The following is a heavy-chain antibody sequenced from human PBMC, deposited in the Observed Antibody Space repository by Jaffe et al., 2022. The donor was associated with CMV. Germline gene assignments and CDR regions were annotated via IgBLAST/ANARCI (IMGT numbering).Heavy chain of an antibody. Sequence: EVQLLESGGGLVQPGGSLRLYCAGSGFTFNSYAMSWVRQTPGKGLEWVSVISGSGGTTYYADSVKGRFTISRDNSKNTVYLQMNSLRAEDTAVYYCAKNTEYTSGFYMDWGQGTLVTVSS. J-gene: IGHJ4*02. D-gene: IGHD6-19*01. CDR1: GFTFNSYA. CDR3: AKNTEYTSGFYMD. CDR2: ISGSGGTT. V-gene: IGHV3-23*01.